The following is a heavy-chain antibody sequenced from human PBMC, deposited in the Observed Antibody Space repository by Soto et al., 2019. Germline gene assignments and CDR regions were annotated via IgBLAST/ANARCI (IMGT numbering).Heavy chain of an antibody. CDR3: ATFTFGRPFDT. V-gene: IGHV3-33*01. Sequence: GGSLRLSCAASGFTFSSYGMHWVRQAPGKGLEWVAVIWYDGSNKYYADSVKGRFTISRDNSKNTLYLQMNSLRAEDTAVYYCATFTFGRPFDTWGQGTMVTVSS. J-gene: IGHJ3*02. CDR2: IWYDGSNK. D-gene: IGHD3-16*01. CDR1: GFTFSSYG.